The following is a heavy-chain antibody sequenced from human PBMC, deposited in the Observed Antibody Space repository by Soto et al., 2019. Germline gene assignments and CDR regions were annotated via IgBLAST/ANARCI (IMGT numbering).Heavy chain of an antibody. J-gene: IGHJ5*02. CDR1: GGTFSSYT. V-gene: IGHV1-69*02. CDR3: ARGFLPAAIGWFDP. Sequence: ASVKVSCKASGGTFSSYTISWVRQAPGQGLEWMGRIIPILGIANYAQKFQGRVTITADKSTSTAYMELSSLRSEDTAVYYCARGFLPAAIGWFDPWGQGTPVTVSS. D-gene: IGHD2-2*01. CDR2: IIPILGIA.